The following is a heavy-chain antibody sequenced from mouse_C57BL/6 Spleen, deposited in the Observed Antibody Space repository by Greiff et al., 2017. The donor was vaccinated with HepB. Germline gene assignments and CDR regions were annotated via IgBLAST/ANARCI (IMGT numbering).Heavy chain of an antibody. D-gene: IGHD4-1*01. CDR2: IYPRSGNT. V-gene: IGHV1-81*01. CDR1: GYTFTSYG. J-gene: IGHJ1*03. CDR3: AKLTGKYFDV. Sequence: VKLQESGAELARPGASVKLSCKASGYTFTSYGISWVKQRTGQGLEWIGEIYPRSGNTYYNEKFKGKATLTADKSSSTAYMELRSLTSEDSAVYFCAKLTGKYFDVWGTGTTVTVSS.